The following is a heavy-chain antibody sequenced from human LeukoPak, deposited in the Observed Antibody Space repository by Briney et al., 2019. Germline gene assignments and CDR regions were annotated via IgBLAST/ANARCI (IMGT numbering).Heavy chain of an antibody. CDR3: ARDRSRGVAAAGTSRRFDY. CDR2: ISAYNGNT. Sequence: GASVKVSCKASGYTFTSYGISWVRQAPGQGLEWMGWISAYNGNTNYAQKLQGRVTMTTDTSTSTAYMELRSLRSDDTAVYYCARDRSRGVAAAGTSRRFDYWGQGTLVTVSS. D-gene: IGHD6-13*01. CDR1: GYTFTSYG. V-gene: IGHV1-18*04. J-gene: IGHJ4*02.